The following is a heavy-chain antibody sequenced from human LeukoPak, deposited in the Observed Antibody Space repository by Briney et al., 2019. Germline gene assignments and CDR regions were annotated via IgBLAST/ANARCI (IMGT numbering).Heavy chain of an antibody. V-gene: IGHV1-18*01. CDR1: GYTFTSYG. J-gene: IGHJ2*01. Sequence: GTSVKVSCKASGYTFTSYGISWVRQAPGQGLEWMGWISTYNGNTNYAQKLQGRVTMTTDTSTSTAYMELRSLRSDDTAVYYCARVSHDYGDYDAWLDLWGRGALVTVSS. CDR3: ARVSHDYGDYDAWLDL. D-gene: IGHD4-17*01. CDR2: ISTYNGNT.